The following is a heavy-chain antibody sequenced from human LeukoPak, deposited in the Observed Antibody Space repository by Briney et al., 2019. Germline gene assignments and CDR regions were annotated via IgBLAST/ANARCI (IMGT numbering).Heavy chain of an antibody. Sequence: PSQTLSLTCSVSGGSISSYFWSWIRQPAGKGLEWIGRIYAGGNTNYNSSLKSRLTMSIDTSKNQFSLRLSSVTAADTAVYYCARDRTPGWYFDLWGRGTLVTVSS. CDR3: ARDRTPGWYFDL. J-gene: IGHJ2*01. V-gene: IGHV4-4*07. CDR2: IYAGGNT. D-gene: IGHD1-14*01. CDR1: GGSISSYF.